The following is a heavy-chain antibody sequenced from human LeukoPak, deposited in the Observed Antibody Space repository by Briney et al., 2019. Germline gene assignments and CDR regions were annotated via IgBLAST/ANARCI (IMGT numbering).Heavy chain of an antibody. D-gene: IGHD2-21*02. V-gene: IGHV4-59*01. CDR3: AGRTAATTRPFDY. J-gene: IGHJ4*02. CDR2: FYYTGST. Sequence: KPSETLSLTCSVSGVSIDSYHWSWLRQPPGKGLEWIGYFYYTGSTNYSPSFEGRVTISEDTSKNQISLRLTSVTAADTAVYYCAGRTAATTRPFDYWGQGTLVTVSS. CDR1: GVSIDSYH.